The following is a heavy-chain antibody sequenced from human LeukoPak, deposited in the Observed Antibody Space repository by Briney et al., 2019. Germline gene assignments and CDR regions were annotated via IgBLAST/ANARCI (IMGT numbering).Heavy chain of an antibody. CDR3: ATTPPKVGATPS. CDR1: GFTFSSYA. D-gene: IGHD1-26*01. CDR2: ISGSGGST. V-gene: IGHV3-23*01. Sequence: PGGSLRLSSAASGFTFSSYAMSWVRQAPGKGLEWVSAISGSGGSTYYADSVKGRLTISRDNSKNTLYLQMNSLRAEDTAVYYCATTPPKVGATPSWGQGTLVTVSS. J-gene: IGHJ5*02.